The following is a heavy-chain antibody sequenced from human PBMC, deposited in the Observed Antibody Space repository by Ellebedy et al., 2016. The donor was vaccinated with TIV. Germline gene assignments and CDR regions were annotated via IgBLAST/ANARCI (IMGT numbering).Heavy chain of an antibody. D-gene: IGHD3-22*01. CDR2: INQDGSEI. CDR3: ARAIGSGSSY. J-gene: IGHJ4*02. CDR1: GFTFSGYW. V-gene: IGHV3-7*01. Sequence: GGSLRLXCAASGFTFSGYWMHWVRQAPGKGLEWVANINQDGSEIHYVDSVKGRFTISRDNAENSLYLQMNSLRAEDTAVYYCARAIGSGSSYWGQGTLVTVSS.